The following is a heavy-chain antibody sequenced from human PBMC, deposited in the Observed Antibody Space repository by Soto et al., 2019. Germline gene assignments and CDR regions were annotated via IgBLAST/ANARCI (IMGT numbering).Heavy chain of an antibody. Sequence: SETLSLTCTVSGGSISSNYWTWIRQPPGKGLEWIGYVYNSGSTNYNPSLKSRVTISEDTAKSQFSLKVNSMTAADTAVYYCARYRREAVAGYTLDNWGQGILVTVSS. J-gene: IGHJ4*02. V-gene: IGHV4-59*01. CDR2: VYNSGST. CDR3: ARYRREAVAGYTLDN. CDR1: GGSISSNY. D-gene: IGHD6-13*01.